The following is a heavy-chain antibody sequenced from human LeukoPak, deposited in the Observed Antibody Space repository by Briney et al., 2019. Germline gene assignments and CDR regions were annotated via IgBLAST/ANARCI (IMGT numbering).Heavy chain of an antibody. D-gene: IGHD3-16*02. J-gene: IGHJ4*02. CDR2: IHYDGST. V-gene: IGHV4-39*07. CDR3: ARDNRSLLGS. CDR1: GGSLRSSTYY. Sequence: SETLSLTCTVSGGSLRSSTYYWAWIRQPPGKGLERLGSIHYDGSTFDNPSLKSRVTMSVDTSRNHFSLKMTSVTAADTAVYYCARDNRSLLGSWGQGILVTVSS.